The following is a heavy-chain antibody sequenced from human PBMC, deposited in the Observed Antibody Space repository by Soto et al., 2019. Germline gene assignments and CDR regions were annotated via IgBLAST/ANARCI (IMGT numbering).Heavy chain of an antibody. V-gene: IGHV4-34*01. CDR1: GGSFSGYY. CDR2: INHSGST. CDR3: ARGRVVVARNWFDP. Sequence: PSETLSLTCAVYGGSFSGYYWSWIRQPPGKGLEWIGEINHSGSTNYNPSLKSRVTISVDTSKNQFSLKLSSVTAADTAVYYCARGRVVVARNWFDPWGQGTQVTVSS. D-gene: IGHD2-15*01. J-gene: IGHJ5*01.